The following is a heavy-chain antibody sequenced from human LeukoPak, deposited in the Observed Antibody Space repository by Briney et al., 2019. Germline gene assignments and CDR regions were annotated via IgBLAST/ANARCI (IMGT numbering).Heavy chain of an antibody. CDR3: ARDQIYYYDSSGYYSGAFDI. CDR2: IYTSGST. J-gene: IGHJ3*02. Sequence: PSETLSLTCTVSGGSISSYYWSWIRQPAGKGLEWIGRIYTSGSTNYNPSLKSRVTMSVDTSKNQFSLKLSSVTAADTAVYYCARDQIYYYDSSGYYSGAFDIWGQGTMVTVSS. V-gene: IGHV4-4*07. CDR1: GGSISSYY. D-gene: IGHD3-22*01.